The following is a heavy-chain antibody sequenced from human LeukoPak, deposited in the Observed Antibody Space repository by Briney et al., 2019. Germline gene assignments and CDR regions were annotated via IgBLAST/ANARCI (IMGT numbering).Heavy chain of an antibody. J-gene: IGHJ3*02. V-gene: IGHV5-51*01. CDR1: GSRFTNYW. Sequence: GEAPKISFKGSGSRFTNYWSGWGRPRPGKGAEWMGIIYSGESDTRYSPSFQGQVTISADNSISTAYLQWSSLKASDTAMYYCARLRRPAPDAFDIWGQGTMVTVSS. CDR2: IYSGESDT. D-gene: IGHD1-14*01. CDR3: ARLRRPAPDAFDI.